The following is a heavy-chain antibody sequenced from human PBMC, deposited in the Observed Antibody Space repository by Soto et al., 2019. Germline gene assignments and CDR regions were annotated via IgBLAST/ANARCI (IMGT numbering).Heavy chain of an antibody. Sequence: PSETLSLTXAVSGYSISSGCFWGWIRQPPGKGLEWIANMYHDGNTHYNPSLKSRVTMSVDTSKNQFSLKLNSVTAADTAVYYCAREPYSGYHSYDYWGQGILVTVSS. CDR2: MYHDGNT. J-gene: IGHJ4*02. CDR3: AREPYSGYHSYDY. CDR1: GYSISSGCF. V-gene: IGHV4-38-2*02. D-gene: IGHD5-12*01.